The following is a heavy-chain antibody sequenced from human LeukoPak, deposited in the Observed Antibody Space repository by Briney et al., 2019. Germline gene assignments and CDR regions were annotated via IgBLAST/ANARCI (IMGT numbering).Heavy chain of an antibody. Sequence: PGGSLRLSCAASGFTFSTYWMRWVRQAPGKGLVWVSTSNSDGSNTFYADSVKGRFTISRDNAKNTLYLQMNSLRVEDTAVYYCASLAYGPDYWGQGTLVTVSS. J-gene: IGHJ4*02. CDR3: ASLAYGPDY. CDR1: GFTFSTYW. CDR2: SNSDGSNT. V-gene: IGHV3-74*01. D-gene: IGHD3-10*01.